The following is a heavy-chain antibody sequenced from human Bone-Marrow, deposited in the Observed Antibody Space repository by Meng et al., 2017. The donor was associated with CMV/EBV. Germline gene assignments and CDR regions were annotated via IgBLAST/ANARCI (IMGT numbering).Heavy chain of an antibody. CDR3: AKGIYGSGSYPFGNGYYYYYGMDV. D-gene: IGHD3-10*01. Sequence: GGSLRLSCAASGFTFSSYAMSWVRQAPGKGLEWVSAISGSGGSTYYADSVKGRFTISRDNSKNTLYLQMNSLRAEDTAVYYCAKGIYGSGSYPFGNGYYYYYGMDVWGQGTTVTVSS. CDR1: GFTFSSYA. CDR2: ISGSGGST. V-gene: IGHV3-23*01. J-gene: IGHJ6*02.